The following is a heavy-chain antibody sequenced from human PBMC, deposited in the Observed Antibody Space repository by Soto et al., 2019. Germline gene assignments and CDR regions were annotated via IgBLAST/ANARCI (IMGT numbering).Heavy chain of an antibody. CDR3: ARQSRIVGATNYYYYGMDV. Sequence: GGSLRLSCAASGFTFSDYYMSWIRQAPGKGLEWVSYISSSGSTIYYADSVKSRVTISVDTSKNQFSLKLSSVTAADTAVYYCARQSRIVGATNYYYYGMDVWGQGTTVTVSS. D-gene: IGHD1-26*01. J-gene: IGHJ6*02. V-gene: IGHV3-11*04. CDR2: ISSSGSTI. CDR1: GFTFSDYY.